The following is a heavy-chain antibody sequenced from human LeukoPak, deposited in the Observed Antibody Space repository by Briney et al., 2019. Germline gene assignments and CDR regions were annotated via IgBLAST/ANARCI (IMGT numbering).Heavy chain of an antibody. CDR1: GFTFSSYA. CDR2: ISYDGSNK. J-gene: IGHJ3*02. D-gene: IGHD3-9*01. Sequence: GGSLRLSCAASGFTFSSYAMHWVRQAPGKGLEWVAVISYDGSNKYYADSVKGRFTISRDNSKNTLYLQMNSLRAEDTAVYYCRRDGTLTVYYWDDFFDIWAKGKMVTV. CDR3: RRDGTLTVYYWDDFFDI. V-gene: IGHV3-30-3*01.